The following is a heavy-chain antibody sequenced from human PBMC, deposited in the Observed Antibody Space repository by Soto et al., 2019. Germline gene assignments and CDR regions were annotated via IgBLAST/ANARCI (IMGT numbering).Heavy chain of an antibody. Sequence: SETLSLTCTVSGGSISSGGYYWSWIRQHPGKGLEWIGYIYYSGSTYYNPSLKSRVTISVDTSKNQFSLKLSSVTAADTAVYYCARVSSETPYGSGSPNWFDPWGQGTLVTVSS. CDR1: GGSISSGGYY. CDR2: IYYSGST. J-gene: IGHJ5*02. V-gene: IGHV4-31*03. D-gene: IGHD3-10*01. CDR3: ARVSSETPYGSGSPNWFDP.